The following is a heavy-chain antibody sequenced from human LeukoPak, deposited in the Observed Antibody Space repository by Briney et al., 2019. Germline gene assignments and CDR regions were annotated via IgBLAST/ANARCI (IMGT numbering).Heavy chain of an antibody. D-gene: IGHD6-19*01. Sequence: GRSLRLSCAASGFTFSSYAMHWVRQAPGKGLEWVAVISYDGSNKYYADSVKGRFTISRDNSKNTLYLQMNSLRAEDTAVYYCARVPLYSSGWSEFDYWGQGTLVTVSS. CDR3: ARVPLYSSGWSEFDY. V-gene: IGHV3-30*04. CDR1: GFTFSSYA. J-gene: IGHJ4*02. CDR2: ISYDGSNK.